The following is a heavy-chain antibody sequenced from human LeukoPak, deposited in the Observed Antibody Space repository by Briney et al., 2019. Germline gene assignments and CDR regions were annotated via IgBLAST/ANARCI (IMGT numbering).Heavy chain of an antibody. CDR3: AKDEYSYGHTIDY. J-gene: IGHJ4*02. D-gene: IGHD5-18*01. CDR1: GFTFSSYV. Sequence: HPGGSLRLSCAASGFTFSSYVMHWVRQAPGKGLEWVAIISYDGSNEYYADSVKGRFTISRDNSKNTLYLQMNRLTTEDTAVYFCAKDEYSYGHTIDYWGQGTLVTVSS. V-gene: IGHV3-30*04. CDR2: ISYDGSNE.